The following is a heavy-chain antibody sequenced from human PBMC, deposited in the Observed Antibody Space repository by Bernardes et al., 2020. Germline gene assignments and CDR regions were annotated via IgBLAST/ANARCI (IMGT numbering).Heavy chain of an antibody. CDR2: ISAYNGNT. CDR1: GYTFTSYG. V-gene: IGHV1-18*01. CDR3: ARGMGFKTYYYDSSGTNFDY. J-gene: IGHJ4*02. Sequence: ASVKVSCKASGYTFTSYGISWVRQAPGQGLEWMGWISAYNGNTNYAQKLQGRVTITTDTSTSTAHMELRSLRSDDTAVYYCARGMGFKTYYYDSSGTNFDYWGQGTLVTVSS. D-gene: IGHD3-22*01.